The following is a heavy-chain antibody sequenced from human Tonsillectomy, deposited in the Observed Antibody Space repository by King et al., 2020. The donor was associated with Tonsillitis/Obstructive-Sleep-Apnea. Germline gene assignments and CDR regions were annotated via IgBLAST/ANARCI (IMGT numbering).Heavy chain of an antibody. Sequence: QLQESGPGLVKPSENLSLTCTVSGGSISSYYWSWIRQPPGKGLEWIGYIYYSGSTNYNPSLKSRVTISVDTSKNQFSLKLSSVTAADTAVYYCARHTYYYDGSGYYYVYALDIWGQGTMVTVSS. CDR2: IYYSGST. D-gene: IGHD3-22*01. J-gene: IGHJ3*02. V-gene: IGHV4-59*08. CDR1: GGSISSYY. CDR3: ARHTYYYDGSGYYYVYALDI.